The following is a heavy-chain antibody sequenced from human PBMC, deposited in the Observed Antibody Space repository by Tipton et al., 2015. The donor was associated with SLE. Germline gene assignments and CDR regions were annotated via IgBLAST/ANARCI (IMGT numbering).Heavy chain of an antibody. CDR2: IFHSGST. V-gene: IGHV4-4*02. CDR3: ARFRDEYYYYAMDV. Sequence: TLSLTCAVSGASFSSSNWWTWVRQPPGKGLEWIGEIFHSGSTDYNPSLKSRVTISMDTSKNQFSLKLNSVNAADTAVYYCARFRDEYYYYAMDVWGQGTTVTVSS. J-gene: IGHJ6*02. CDR1: GASFSSSNW.